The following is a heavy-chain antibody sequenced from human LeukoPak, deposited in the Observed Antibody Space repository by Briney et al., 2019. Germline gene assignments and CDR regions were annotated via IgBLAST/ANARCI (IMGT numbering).Heavy chain of an antibody. CDR3: ARGYSSGWYYFDY. D-gene: IGHD6-19*01. Sequence: SETLSLTCTVSGGSISSGSYYWSWIWRPAGKGLEWIGRIYTSGSTNYNPSLKSRVTISVDTSKNQFSLKLSSVTAADTAAYYCARGYSSGWYYFDYWGQGTLVTVSS. V-gene: IGHV4-61*02. J-gene: IGHJ4*02. CDR1: GGSISSGSYY. CDR2: IYTSGST.